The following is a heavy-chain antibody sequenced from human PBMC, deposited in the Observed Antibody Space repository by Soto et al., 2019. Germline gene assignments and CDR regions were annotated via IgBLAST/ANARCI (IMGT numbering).Heavy chain of an antibody. CDR3: AKGRGDSVWYPCDS. Sequence: QVQLVESGGGVVQPGGSLGLSCAASGFTFSTFAMHWVRQAPGKGLEWVAVISYDGSNKYYVDSVKGRFTISRDNSKNTLYLQMNSLTAEDTSVYYCAKGRGDSVWYPCDSWGQGTLVIVSS. V-gene: IGHV3-30*18. D-gene: IGHD6-19*01. J-gene: IGHJ5*01. CDR1: GFTFSTFA. CDR2: ISYDGSNK.